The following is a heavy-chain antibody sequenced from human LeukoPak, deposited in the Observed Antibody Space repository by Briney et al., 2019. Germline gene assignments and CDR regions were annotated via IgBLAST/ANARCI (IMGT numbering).Heavy chain of an antibody. Sequence: GGSLRLSCAASGFTFSSYGMHWVRQAPGKGLEWVAFIRYDGSNKYYADSVKGRFTISRDNSKNTLYLQMNSLRAEDTAVYYCATLAGGSTTHDYWGQGTLVTVSP. CDR3: ATLAGGSTTHDY. CDR2: IRYDGSNK. J-gene: IGHJ4*02. CDR1: GFTFSSYG. D-gene: IGHD2-2*01. V-gene: IGHV3-30*02.